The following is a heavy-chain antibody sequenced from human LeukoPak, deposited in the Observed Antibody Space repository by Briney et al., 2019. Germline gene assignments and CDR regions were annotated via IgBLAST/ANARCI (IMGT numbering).Heavy chain of an antibody. CDR2: IYYSGST. CDR3: ARVVVVITTSQLFNWFDP. Sequence: PSETLSLTCTVSGGSISSYYWSWIRRPPGRGLEWIGYIYYSGSTNYNPSLKSRVTISVDTSKNQFSLKLSSVTAADTAVYYCARVVVVITTSQLFNWFDPWGQGTLVTVSS. CDR1: GGSISSYY. D-gene: IGHD3-22*01. J-gene: IGHJ5*02. V-gene: IGHV4-59*01.